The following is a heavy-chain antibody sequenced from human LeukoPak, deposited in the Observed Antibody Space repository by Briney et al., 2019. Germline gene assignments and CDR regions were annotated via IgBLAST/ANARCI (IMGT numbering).Heavy chain of an antibody. V-gene: IGHV3-30-3*01. CDR2: ISYDGSNK. J-gene: IGHJ4*02. D-gene: IGHD2-2*02. CDR3: ARERVIVVVPAAIRYFDY. CDR1: GFTFSSYA. Sequence: GGSLRLSCAASGFTFSSYAMHWVRQAPGKGLEWVAVISYDGSNKYYADSVKGRFTISRDNSKNTLYLQMNSLRAEDTAVYYCARERVIVVVPAAIRYFDYWGQGTLVTVSS.